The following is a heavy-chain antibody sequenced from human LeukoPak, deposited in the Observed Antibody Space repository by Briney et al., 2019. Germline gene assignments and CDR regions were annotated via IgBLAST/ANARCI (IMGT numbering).Heavy chain of an antibody. J-gene: IGHJ4*02. CDR1: GFTFTSSA. D-gene: IGHD1-26*01. CDR2: IVVGSGNT. CDR3: ARDPIVGATLSPFDY. V-gene: IGHV1-58*02. Sequence: ASVKVSCKASGFTFTSSAMQWVRQARGQRLEWIGWIVVGSGNTNYAQKFQERVTITRDMSTSTAYMELSSLRSEDTAVYYCARDPIVGATLSPFDYWGQGTLVTVSS.